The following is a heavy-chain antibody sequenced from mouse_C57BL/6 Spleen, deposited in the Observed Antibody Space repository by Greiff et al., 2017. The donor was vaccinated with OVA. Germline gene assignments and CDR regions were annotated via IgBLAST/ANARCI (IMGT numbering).Heavy chain of an antibody. V-gene: IGHV5-17*01. Sequence: EVNVVESRGGLVKPGGSLKLSCAASGFTFSDYGMHWVRLAPEKGLEWVAYISSGSSTIYYADTVKGRFTISRDNAKNTLFLQMTSLRSEDTAMYYCARPGTGYWYFDVWGTGTTVTVSS. CDR2: ISSGSSTI. CDR1: GFTFSDYG. CDR3: ARPGTGYWYFDV. J-gene: IGHJ1*03. D-gene: IGHD4-1*01.